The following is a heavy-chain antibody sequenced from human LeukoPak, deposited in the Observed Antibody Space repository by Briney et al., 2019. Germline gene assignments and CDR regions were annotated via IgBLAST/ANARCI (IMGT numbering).Heavy chain of an antibody. Sequence: GASVRVSCKAPGYSFTAYYMHWVRQAPGQGLEWMGWINPNSGDTNYAQNFQGRVTMTRDTSISTAYMELSRLKSDDTALYYCARDMGTGRAFDIWGQGTKVTVSS. V-gene: IGHV1-2*02. CDR1: GYSFTAYY. D-gene: IGHD1-1*01. J-gene: IGHJ3*02. CDR3: ARDMGTGRAFDI. CDR2: INPNSGDT.